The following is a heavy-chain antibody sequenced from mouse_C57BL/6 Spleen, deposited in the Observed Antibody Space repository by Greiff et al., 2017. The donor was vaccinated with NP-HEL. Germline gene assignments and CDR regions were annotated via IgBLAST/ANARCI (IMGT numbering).Heavy chain of an antibody. CDR3: ARAQSE. J-gene: IGHJ2*01. CDR1: GYTFTSYW. V-gene: IGHV1-55*01. Sequence: VQLQQSGAELVKPGASVKMSCKASGYTFTSYWITWVKQRPGQGLEWIGDIYPGSGSTNYNAKFKSKATLTVDTSSRTAYMQLSSLTSEDSAVYYCARAQSEWGQGTTLTVSS. CDR2: IYPGSGST.